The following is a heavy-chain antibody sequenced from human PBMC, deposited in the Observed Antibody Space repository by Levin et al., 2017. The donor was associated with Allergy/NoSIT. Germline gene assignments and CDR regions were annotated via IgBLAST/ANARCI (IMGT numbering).Heavy chain of an antibody. V-gene: IGHV4-39*01. CDR1: GGSISTTGYY. D-gene: IGHD3-16*01. J-gene: IGHJ4*02. CDR3: ARHMPGGVPGVVDF. Sequence: SQTLSLTCTVSGGSISTTGYYWGWIRQLPGKRLEYIGSITYTGHTYYNPSLKSRVTISVDTSKNHFSLSLRSLTTADTAVYSCARHMPGGVPGVVDFWGQGALVAVSS. CDR2: ITYTGHT.